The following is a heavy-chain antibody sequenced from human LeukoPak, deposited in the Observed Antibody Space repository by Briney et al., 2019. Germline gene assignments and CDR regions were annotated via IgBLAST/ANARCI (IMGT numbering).Heavy chain of an antibody. Sequence: ASVKVSCKASGYAFASHGISWVRQVPGQGLEWMGWISVYKTNATYAEKFQDRVTMTTDTSTSTAYMELRRLTSDDTAVYYCARDEGKWFGESYYYYYGMDVWGQGTTVSVSS. J-gene: IGHJ6*02. CDR1: GYAFASHG. D-gene: IGHD3-10*01. CDR3: ARDEGKWFGESYYYYYGMDV. V-gene: IGHV1-18*04. CDR2: ISVYKTNA.